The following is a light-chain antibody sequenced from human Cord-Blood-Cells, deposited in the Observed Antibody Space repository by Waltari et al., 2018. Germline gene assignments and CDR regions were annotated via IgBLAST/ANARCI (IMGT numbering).Light chain of an antibody. J-gene: IGLJ2*01. V-gene: IGLV2-23*03. CDR3: CSYAGSSTFHVV. CDR1: TWVVGDYNL. Sequence: QSALTQPAPVPGSPGQSTTTSGTATTWVVGDYNLVSCYQQHPGKAPKLMIYEGSKRPSGVSNRFSGSKSGNTASLTISGLQAEDDADYYCCSYAGSSTFHVVFGGGTRLTVL. CDR2: EGS.